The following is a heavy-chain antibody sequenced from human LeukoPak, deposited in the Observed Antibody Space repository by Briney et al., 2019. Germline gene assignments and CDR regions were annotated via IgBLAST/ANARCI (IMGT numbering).Heavy chain of an antibody. CDR3: ANDLGDILTGYFDY. V-gene: IGHV3-23*01. D-gene: IGHD3-9*01. J-gene: IGHJ4*02. CDR2: ISGSGGST. CDR1: GFTFSSYA. Sequence: GGSLRLSCAASGFTFSSYAMSWVRQAPGKGLEWVSAISGSGGSTYYADSVKGRFTISGDNSKNTLYLQMNSLRAEDTAVYYCANDLGDILTGYFDYWGQGTLVTVSS.